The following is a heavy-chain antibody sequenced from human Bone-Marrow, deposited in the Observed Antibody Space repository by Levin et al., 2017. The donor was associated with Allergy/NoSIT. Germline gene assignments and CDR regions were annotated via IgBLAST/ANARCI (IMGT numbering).Heavy chain of an antibody. CDR2: ISTEGSST. V-gene: IGHV3-74*01. CDR1: GFTFSTYW. J-gene: IGHJ4*02. CDR3: VREYASSSGRSFDY. Sequence: GGSLRLSCVASGFTFSTYWMHWVRQAPGKGLVWVSRISTEGSSTTDADPVKGRFTISRDNAKNTLFLQMTSLRAEDTAVYYCVREYASSSGRSFDYWGQGTLVTVSS. D-gene: IGHD6-6*01.